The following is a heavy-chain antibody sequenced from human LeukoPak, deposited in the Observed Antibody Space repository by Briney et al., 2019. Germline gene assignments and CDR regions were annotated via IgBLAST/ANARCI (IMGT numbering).Heavy chain of an antibody. V-gene: IGHV4-59*12. J-gene: IGHJ6*03. CDR2: IYYSGST. CDR1: GGSISSYY. Sequence: SETLSLTCTVSGGSISSYYWSWIRQPPGKGLEWIGYIYYSGSTNYNPSLKSRVTISVDTSKNQFSLKLSSVTAADTAVYYCARDSPLGYCSSTSCYRGYYYYMDVWSKGTTVTVSS. D-gene: IGHD2-2*01. CDR3: ARDSPLGYCSSTSCYRGYYYYMDV.